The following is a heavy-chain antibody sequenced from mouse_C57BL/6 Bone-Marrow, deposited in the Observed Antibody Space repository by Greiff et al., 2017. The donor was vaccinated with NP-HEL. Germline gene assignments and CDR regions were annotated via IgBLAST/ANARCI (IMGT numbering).Heavy chain of an antibody. J-gene: IGHJ1*03. CDR3: ATVVAEGYFDV. CDR2: INPSSGYT. D-gene: IGHD1-1*01. CDR1: GYTFTSYW. V-gene: IGHV1-7*01. Sequence: QVQLQQSGAELAKPGASVKLSCKASGYTFTSYWMHWVKQRPGQGLEWIGYINPSSGYTKYNQKFKHKATLTADKSSSTAYMQLSSLTYEDSAVYYCATVVAEGYFDVWGTGTTVTVSS.